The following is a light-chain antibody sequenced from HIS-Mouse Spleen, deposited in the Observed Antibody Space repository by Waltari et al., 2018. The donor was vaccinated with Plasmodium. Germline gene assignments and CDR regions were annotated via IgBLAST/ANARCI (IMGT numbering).Light chain of an antibody. Sequence: EIVMTQSPATLSVSQGERATLPCRASQSVSINLAWYQQKPGQAPRLLIYGASTRATGIPARFSGSGSGTEFTLTISSMQSEDFAVYYCQQYNNWPRGTFGQGTKVEIK. CDR1: QSVSIN. CDR2: GAS. V-gene: IGKV3-15*01. CDR3: QQYNNWPRGT. J-gene: IGKJ1*01.